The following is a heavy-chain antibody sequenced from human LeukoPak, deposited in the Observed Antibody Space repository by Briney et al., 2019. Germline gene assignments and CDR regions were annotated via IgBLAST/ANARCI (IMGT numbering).Heavy chain of an antibody. V-gene: IGHV1-46*01. CDR3: ARKGLELTPLDY. J-gene: IGHJ4*02. CDR2: INPSGGST. D-gene: IGHD1-7*01. Sequence: WASVKVSFTASGYTFTSYYMHWVRQAPGQGLEWMGIINPSGGSTSYAQKFQGRVTMTRDTSTSTVYMELSSLRSEDTAVYYCARKGLELTPLDYWGQGTLVTVSS. CDR1: GYTFTSYY.